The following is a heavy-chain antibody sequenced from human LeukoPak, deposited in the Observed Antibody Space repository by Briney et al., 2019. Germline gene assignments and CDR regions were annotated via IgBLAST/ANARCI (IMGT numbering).Heavy chain of an antibody. CDR1: GFTFSTYW. CDR3: ASGTGWLIDY. Sequence: GGSLRLSCAASGFTFSTYWMTWVRQAPGKALEWVANIKQDGSEQFYLESVKGRFTISRDNAENSLHLQMTSLRVEDTAIYYCASGTGWLIDYWGQGTLVTVSS. D-gene: IGHD1-7*01. V-gene: IGHV3-7*01. CDR2: IKQDGSEQ. J-gene: IGHJ4*02.